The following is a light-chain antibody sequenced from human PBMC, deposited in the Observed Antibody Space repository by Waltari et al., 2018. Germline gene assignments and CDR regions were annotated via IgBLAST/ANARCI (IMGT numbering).Light chain of an antibody. CDR2: SHN. Sequence: QSVLTQPPSASGTPGQRVTISCSGSISNLGSNAVNWYQQLPGTAPKLLIYSHNPRPSGVPARFSGSKSGTSASLAISGLQSEDEADYYCAARDDSLNGWVFGGGTKLTVL. J-gene: IGLJ3*02. CDR1: ISNLGSNA. V-gene: IGLV1-44*01. CDR3: AARDDSLNGWV.